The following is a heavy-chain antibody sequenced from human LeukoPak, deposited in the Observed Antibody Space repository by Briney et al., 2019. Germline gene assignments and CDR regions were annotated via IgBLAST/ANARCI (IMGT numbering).Heavy chain of an antibody. Sequence: GALRPSLAVSGITPSNYGISRVRQAPGKGLELVSGNFCSGGSAHYADSVKGRFTISRDNSKNTVYLQMNSLRAEDTAVYYCAKTTTGYSSGRYPGWPADYWGQGTLVTVSS. V-gene: IGHV3-23*01. CDR1: GITPSNYG. D-gene: IGHD6-19*01. CDR3: AKTTTGYSSGRYPGWPADY. J-gene: IGHJ4*02. CDR2: NFCSGGSA.